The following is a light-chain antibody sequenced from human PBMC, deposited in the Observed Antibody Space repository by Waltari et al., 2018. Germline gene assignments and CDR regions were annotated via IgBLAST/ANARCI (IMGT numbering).Light chain of an antibody. CDR2: EVT. J-gene: IGLJ2*01. Sequence: QSALTQPASVSGSPGQSITISCTGTSSDVGSYNLVPWYQQHPGKAPKLMIYEVTKRPSGVSNRFSGSKSGNTASLTISGLQAEDEADYYCCSYARSSTSVFGGGTKLTVL. CDR3: CSYARSSTSV. V-gene: IGLV2-23*02. CDR1: SSDVGSYNL.